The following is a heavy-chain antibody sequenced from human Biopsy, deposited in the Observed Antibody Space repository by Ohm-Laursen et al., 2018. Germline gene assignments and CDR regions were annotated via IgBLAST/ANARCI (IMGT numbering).Heavy chain of an antibody. CDR1: GYSFSTYD. V-gene: IGHV1-8*01. CDR2: MIPSSGKT. CDR3: ARGYSRRVSIFEASIYWFDT. D-gene: IGHD6-6*01. J-gene: IGHJ5*02. Sequence: SAKLSCKASGYSFSTYDVNWGRQARGQGLEWMGWMIPSSGKTGYAQRFQGRVTLTMNTSISTAYMELSGLRSEDTAVYFCARGYSRRVSIFEASIYWFDTWGQGTLVTVSS.